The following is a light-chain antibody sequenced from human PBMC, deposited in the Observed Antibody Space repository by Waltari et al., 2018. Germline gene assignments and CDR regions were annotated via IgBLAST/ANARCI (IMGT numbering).Light chain of an antibody. CDR2: WAS. CDR1: QTVLYSSDNNNY. J-gene: IGKJ1*01. CDR3: QQYYDTPRT. Sequence: DIVMTQSPDSLAVSLGERATINCKSSQTVLYSSDNNNYLAWYQQKLGRPPKLLIYWASTRASGVPARFSGSGSGTDFTLTISSLQAEDVAVYYCQQYYDTPRTFGQGTRVEIK. V-gene: IGKV4-1*01.